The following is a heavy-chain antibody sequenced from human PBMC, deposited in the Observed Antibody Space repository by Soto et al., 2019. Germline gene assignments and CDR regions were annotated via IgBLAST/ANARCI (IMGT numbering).Heavy chain of an antibody. CDR2: ISNSGRTL. CDR1: GFTFSDYY. D-gene: IGHD6-6*01. J-gene: IGHJ4*02. CDR3: ARDLVAVSGGVYSSSSGGYFFDF. Sequence: QVQLVESGGGLVKPGGSLRLSCAASGFTFSDYYMSWIRQAPGKGLEWVSYISNSGRTLYYADSMKGRFTISRDNARNSLFLQMNGLRSDDTAVYYCARDLVAVSGGVYSSSSGGYFFDFWGQGTLVTVSS. V-gene: IGHV3-11*01.